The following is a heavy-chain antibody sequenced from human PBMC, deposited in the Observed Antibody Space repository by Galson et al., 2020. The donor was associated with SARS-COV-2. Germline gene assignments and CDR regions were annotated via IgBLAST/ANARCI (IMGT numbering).Heavy chain of an antibody. J-gene: IGHJ4*02. CDR2: ISSSSSYI. CDR3: ARDNWNEGGFDY. Sequence: GGSLRLSCAASGFTFSSYSMNWVRQDPGQGLEWVSSISSSSSYIYYADSVKGRFTISRDNAKNSLYLQMNSLRAEDTAVYYCARDNWNEGGFDYWGQGTLVTGSS. D-gene: IGHD1-20*01. CDR1: GFTFSSYS. V-gene: IGHV3-21*01.